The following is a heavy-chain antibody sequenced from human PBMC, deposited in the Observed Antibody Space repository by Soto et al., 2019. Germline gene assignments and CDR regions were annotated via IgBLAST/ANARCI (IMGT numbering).Heavy chain of an antibody. CDR1: GYTFTSYG. CDR3: ARDSPPVDY. CDR2: ISAYNGNT. J-gene: IGHJ4*02. Sequence: QVQLVQSGAEVKKPGASVKVSCKASGYTFTSYGISWVRQAPGQGLEWMGWISAYNGNTNYAQKPQCXXTXTTDTSTSTAYTELRSLRSDDTAVYYCARDSPPVDYWGQGTLVTVSS. V-gene: IGHV1-18*01.